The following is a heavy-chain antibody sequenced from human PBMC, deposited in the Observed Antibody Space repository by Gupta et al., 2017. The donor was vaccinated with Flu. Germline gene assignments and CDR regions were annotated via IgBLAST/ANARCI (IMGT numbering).Heavy chain of an antibody. J-gene: IGHJ4*02. Sequence: QVQLQQWGAGLLKPSETLSLTCAVYGGSFSGYYWSWIRQPPGKGLEWIGEINHSGSTNYNPSLKSRVTISVDTSKNQFSLKLSSVTAADTAVYYCARGGRVYSSGWYDYWGQGTLVTVSS. V-gene: IGHV4-34*01. CDR1: GGSFSGYY. CDR2: INHSGST. CDR3: ARGGRVYSSGWYDY. D-gene: IGHD6-19*01.